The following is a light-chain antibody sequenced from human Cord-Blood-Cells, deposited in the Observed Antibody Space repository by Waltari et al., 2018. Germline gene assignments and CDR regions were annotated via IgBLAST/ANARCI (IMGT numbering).Light chain of an antibody. CDR2: EVS. CDR3: CSYAGSSTNVV. CDR1: SSDVGSYNL. Sequence: QSALTQPASVSGSPGQSLTISCTGTSSDVGSYNLVSWYQQHPGKAPKRMSYEVSKRPSGVSNRFSGSKSGNTASLTISGLQAEDEADYYCCSYAGSSTNVVFGGGTKLTVL. V-gene: IGLV2-23*02. J-gene: IGLJ2*01.